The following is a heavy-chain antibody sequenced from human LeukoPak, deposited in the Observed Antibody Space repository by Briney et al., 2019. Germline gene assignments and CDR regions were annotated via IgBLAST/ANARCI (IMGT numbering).Heavy chain of an antibody. CDR3: AREDGPTDS. CDR2: ISEDARTR. CDR1: GFTFSSYS. D-gene: IGHD5-24*01. J-gene: IGHJ4*02. V-gene: IGHV3-48*04. Sequence: GGSLRLSCATSGFTFSSYSIIWVRQAPGKGLEWVSYISEDARTRYFADAVKGRFSISRDNAKNSLFLQMNSLRAEDTAVYYCAREDGPTDSWGQGTLVTVSS.